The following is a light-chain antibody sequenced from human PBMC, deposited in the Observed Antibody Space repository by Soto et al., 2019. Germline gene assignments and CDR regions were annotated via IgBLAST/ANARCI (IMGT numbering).Light chain of an antibody. CDR1: SSDIGAYDL. CDR3: TSFAPGRIYV. CDR2: EVS. Sequence: QSVLTQPASVSFSPGHSITIPCMGTSSDIGAYDLVSWYQQHPGRAPKLIIYEVSHRFSGLSYRFSGSKSGNTASLTISGLQAEDEGDYYCTSFAPGRIYVFGSGTKVTVL. J-gene: IGLJ1*01. V-gene: IGLV2-14*03.